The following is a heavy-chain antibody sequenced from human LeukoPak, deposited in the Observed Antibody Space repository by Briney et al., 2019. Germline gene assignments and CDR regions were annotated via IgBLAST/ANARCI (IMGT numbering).Heavy chain of an antibody. CDR2: IYYSGST. Sequence: SETLSLTCTVSDDSIRTHYWSWIRQPPGKGLEWIGYIYYSGSTNYNPSLKSRVTISVDTSKNQFSLKLSSVTAADTAVYYCARAPPITTGGVPLYYFDYWGQGTLVTVSS. V-gene: IGHV4-59*11. D-gene: IGHD1-1*01. J-gene: IGHJ4*02. CDR1: DDSIRTHY. CDR3: ARAPPITTGGVPLYYFDY.